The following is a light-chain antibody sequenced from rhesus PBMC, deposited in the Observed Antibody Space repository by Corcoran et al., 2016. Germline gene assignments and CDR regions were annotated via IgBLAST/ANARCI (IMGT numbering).Light chain of an antibody. J-gene: IGKJ2*01. CDR3: QQESTWNS. V-gene: IGKV3-35*01. CDR1: QSVGSF. Sequence: EIVLTQSPATLALSPGERATLSCRASQSVGSFLAWYQQKPGQAPRLLIYGASSRATGIPDRFSGSGSGTDFTLTISSLEPEDVGVYYCQQESTWNSFGQGTKVEIK. CDR2: GAS.